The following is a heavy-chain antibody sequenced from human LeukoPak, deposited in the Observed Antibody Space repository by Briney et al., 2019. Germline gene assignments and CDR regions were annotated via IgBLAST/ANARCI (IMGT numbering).Heavy chain of an antibody. V-gene: IGHV3-53*01. CDR1: GFTVSNNR. J-gene: IGHJ1*01. CDR2: IYSDGNT. Sequence: GGSLRLSCAASGFTVSNNRLSWVRQAPGMGLEWVSTIYSDGNTYYPDSVKGRFTISRDGSKNTLYLQLNSLRTEDTAIYYCVRERGGSNSEHWGQGTLVTVSS. D-gene: IGHD1-26*01. CDR3: VRERGGSNSEH.